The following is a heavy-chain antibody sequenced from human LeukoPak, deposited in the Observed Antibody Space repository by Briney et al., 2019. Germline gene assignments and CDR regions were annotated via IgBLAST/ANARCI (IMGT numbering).Heavy chain of an antibody. J-gene: IGHJ3*01. CDR3: AREEHRLAEAGTSAFDL. CDR2: INRDGGLT. CDR1: GFTFSENW. D-gene: IGHD6-13*01. Sequence: GGSVRLSCVASGFTFSENWMHWVRQAPGKGLAWVSHINRDGGLTNYADSVKGRFTISRDNARNTVYLQMSSLRVEDTAIYVCAREEHRLAEAGTSAFDLGGQGTLVTVSP. V-gene: IGHV3-74*01.